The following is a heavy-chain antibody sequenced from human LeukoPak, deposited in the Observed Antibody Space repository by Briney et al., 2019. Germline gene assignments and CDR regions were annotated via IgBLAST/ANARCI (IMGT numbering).Heavy chain of an antibody. CDR2: INHSGST. J-gene: IGHJ4*02. Sequence: SETLCLTCAVYGGSFSGYYWSWIRQPPGKGLEWIGEINHSGSTNYNPSLKSRVTISVDTSKNQFSLKLSSVTAADTAVYYCARGQYYYGSGSYYTTPYYFDYWGQGTLVTVSS. CDR1: GGSFSGYY. V-gene: IGHV4-34*01. D-gene: IGHD3-10*01. CDR3: ARGQYYYGSGSYYTTPYYFDY.